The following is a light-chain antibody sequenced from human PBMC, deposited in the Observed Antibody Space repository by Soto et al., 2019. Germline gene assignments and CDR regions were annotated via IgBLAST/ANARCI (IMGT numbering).Light chain of an antibody. J-gene: IGKJ1*01. CDR3: QQYGSSPRT. CDR2: GAS. Sequence: EIVMTQSPATLSVSPGDRVTLSCRASQSVRSNLAWYQQKPGQAPKLLIYGASSGATGIPDRFSGSGSGTDFTLTISRLEPEDFAVYYCQQYGSSPRTFGQGTKVDIK. CDR1: QSVRSN. V-gene: IGKV3-20*01.